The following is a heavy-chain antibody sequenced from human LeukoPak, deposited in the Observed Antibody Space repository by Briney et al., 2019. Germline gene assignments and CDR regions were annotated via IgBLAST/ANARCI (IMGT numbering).Heavy chain of an antibody. CDR1: GFAVSSIY. J-gene: IGHJ4*02. Sequence: GGSLRLSCAASGFAVSSIYMGWVRQAPEKGLEWVSLIYDSGATTYADSVKGRFTISRDSSKNTLSLQMNNLRAEDTAVYYCARPAAGGYWSFGYWGQGVLVTVST. CDR3: ARPAAGGYWSFGY. D-gene: IGHD1-1*01. V-gene: IGHV3-53*01. CDR2: IYDSGAT.